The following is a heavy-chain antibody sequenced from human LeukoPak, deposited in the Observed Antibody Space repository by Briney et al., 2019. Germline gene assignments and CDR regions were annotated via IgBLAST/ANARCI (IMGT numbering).Heavy chain of an antibody. CDR3: ARSRYSTI. D-gene: IGHD6-13*01. V-gene: IGHV4-4*02. Sequence: SETLSLTCSVSGGSISSSNWWSWVRQPPGKGLEWIGEIYHSGSTNYNPSLKSRVTISVDTSKNQFSLKLSSVTAADTAVYYCARSRYSTIWGQGTMVTVSS. J-gene: IGHJ3*02. CDR1: GGSISSSNW. CDR2: IYHSGST.